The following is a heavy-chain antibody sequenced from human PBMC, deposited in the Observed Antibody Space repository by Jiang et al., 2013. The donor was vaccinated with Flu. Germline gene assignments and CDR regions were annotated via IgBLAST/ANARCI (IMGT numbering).Heavy chain of an antibody. D-gene: IGHD3-22*01. CDR3: ARDSNYYDSSGYPDY. CDR1: GYSISSGYY. V-gene: IGHV4-38-2*02. J-gene: IGHJ4*02. Sequence: GSGLVKPSETLSLTCTVSGYSISSGYYWGWIRQPPGKGLEWIGSIYHSGSTYYNPSLKSRVTISVDTSKNQFSLKLSSVTAADTAVYYCARDSNYYDSSGYPDYWGQGNPGHRLL. CDR2: IYHSGST.